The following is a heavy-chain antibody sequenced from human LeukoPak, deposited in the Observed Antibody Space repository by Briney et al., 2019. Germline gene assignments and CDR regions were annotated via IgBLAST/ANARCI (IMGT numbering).Heavy chain of an antibody. CDR2: ICYSGSNK. CDR1: GFTFSSYS. CDR3: AKAQGTTGPTGSSFDY. Sequence: PSGSLTLSCATSGFTFSSYSMHWIRQPPGKGPEWVAVICYSGSNKYDTDSVKGSFTISRDNSNNTLYLRMNSVRAEDTAVYYCAKAQGTTGPTGSSFDYWGQGTLVTVSS. J-gene: IGHJ4*02. D-gene: IGHD1-1*01. V-gene: IGHV3-33*06.